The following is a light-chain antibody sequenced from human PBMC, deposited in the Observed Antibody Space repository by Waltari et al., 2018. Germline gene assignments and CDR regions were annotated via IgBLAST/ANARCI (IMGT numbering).Light chain of an antibody. CDR2: GAS. CDR3: QQYGSSPWT. V-gene: IGKV3-20*01. Sequence: EIVLTQSPGTLSLSPGERPNLSCRASQSVSSSYLAWYQQKPGQAPRLLIYGASSRATGIPDRFSGSGSGTDFTLTISRLEPEDFAVYYCQQYGSSPWTFGQGTKVEIK. J-gene: IGKJ1*01. CDR1: QSVSSSY.